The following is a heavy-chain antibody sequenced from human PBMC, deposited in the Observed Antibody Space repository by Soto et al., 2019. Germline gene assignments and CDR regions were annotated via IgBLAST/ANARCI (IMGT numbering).Heavy chain of an antibody. CDR3: AKGGYTFAYE. CDR1: GFSFSTSS. Sequence: GGSLRLSCAASGFSFSTSSMAWVRQPLGKGLEWVSAISPSASDTLYADSVKGRFTISRDNSQNTLFLQMTSLRADDTAVYYCAKGGYTFAYEWGQGALVTVSS. V-gene: IGHV3-23*01. CDR2: ISPSASDT. D-gene: IGHD5-18*01. J-gene: IGHJ4*02.